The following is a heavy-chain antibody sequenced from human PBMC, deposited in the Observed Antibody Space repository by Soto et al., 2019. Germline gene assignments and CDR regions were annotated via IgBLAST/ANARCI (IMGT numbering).Heavy chain of an antibody. J-gene: IGHJ6*02. CDR1: GFTFSSYA. CDR3: AKDTAMVPNSLYYYGMDV. V-gene: IGHV3-23*01. Sequence: GGSLRLSCAASGFTFSSYAMSWVRQAPGKGLEWVSAISGSGGSTYYEDSVKGRFTISRDNSKNTLYLQMNSLRAEDTAVYYCAKDTAMVPNSLYYYGMDVWVQGTTVAVYS. CDR2: ISGSGGST. D-gene: IGHD5-18*01.